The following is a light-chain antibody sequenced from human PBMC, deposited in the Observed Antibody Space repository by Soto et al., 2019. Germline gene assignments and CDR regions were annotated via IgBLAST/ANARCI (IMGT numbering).Light chain of an antibody. CDR1: SGSIASNY. Sequence: NFMLTQPHSVSESPGKTVTISCTRSSGSIASNYVQWYQQRPGSSPTTVIYEDNQRPSGVPDRFSGSIDSSSNSASLTISGLKTEEEADYYCQSYDSSNKGVFGGGTKLTVL. CDR2: EDN. V-gene: IGLV6-57*01. J-gene: IGLJ3*02. CDR3: QSYDSSNKGV.